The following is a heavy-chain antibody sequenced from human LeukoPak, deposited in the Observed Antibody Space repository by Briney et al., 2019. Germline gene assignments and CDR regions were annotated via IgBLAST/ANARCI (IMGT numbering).Heavy chain of an antibody. Sequence: SETLSLTCVVYGGSFSDSSWSWIRQSPGKGLEWIGDVNYSGSTNYSPSLKSRVSISVDMSKNQFSLKLSSVTAADTAVYYCARDRRMVRGVYFDYWGQGTLVTVSS. CDR1: GGSFSDSS. D-gene: IGHD3-10*01. V-gene: IGHV4-34*01. J-gene: IGHJ4*02. CDR3: ARDRRMVRGVYFDY. CDR2: VNYSGST.